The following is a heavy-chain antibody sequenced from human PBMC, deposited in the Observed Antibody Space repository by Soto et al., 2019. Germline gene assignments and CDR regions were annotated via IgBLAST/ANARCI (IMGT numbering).Heavy chain of an antibody. Sequence: TLSLTCAVSGGSISSGGYSWSWIRQPPGKGLEWIGYIYHSGSTYYNPSLKSRVTISVDRSKNQFSLKLSSVTAADTAVYYCARELVYDSSGFDYWGQGTLVTVSS. V-gene: IGHV4-30-2*01. CDR3: ARELVYDSSGFDY. D-gene: IGHD3-22*01. CDR2: IYHSGST. J-gene: IGHJ4*02. CDR1: GGSISSGGYS.